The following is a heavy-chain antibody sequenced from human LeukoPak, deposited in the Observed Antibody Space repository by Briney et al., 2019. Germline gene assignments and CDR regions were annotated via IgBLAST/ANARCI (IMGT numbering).Heavy chain of an antibody. CDR1: GFTFSSYA. V-gene: IGHV3-23*01. CDR2: ISGSGGST. D-gene: IGHD3-10*01. Sequence: GGSLRLSCAASGFTFSSYAMTWVRQAPGKGLEWVSAISGSGGSTYYADSVKGRFTISRDNSKNTLYLQMNSLRAEDTAVYYCAKVLLLWFGELSPEKGYWGQGTLVTVSS. CDR3: AKVLLLWFGELSPEKGY. J-gene: IGHJ4*02.